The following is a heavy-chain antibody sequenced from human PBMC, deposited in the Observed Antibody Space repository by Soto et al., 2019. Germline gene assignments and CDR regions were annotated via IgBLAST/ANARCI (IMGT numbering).Heavy chain of an antibody. CDR3: ARKNSYDSRPLWFDP. CDR2: INHSGST. D-gene: IGHD3-22*01. V-gene: IGHV4-34*01. Sequence: SETLSLTCAVYGGSFSGYYWSWIRQPPGKGLEWIGEINHSGSTNYNPSLKSRVTISVDTSKNQFSLKLSSVTAADTAVYYCARKNSYDSRPLWFDPWGQGTLVTVSS. CDR1: GGSFSGYY. J-gene: IGHJ5*02.